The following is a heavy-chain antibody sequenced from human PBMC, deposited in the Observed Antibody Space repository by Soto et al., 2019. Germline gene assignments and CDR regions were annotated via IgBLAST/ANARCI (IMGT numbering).Heavy chain of an antibody. Sequence: QVQLVQSGAEVKKPGASVKVSCKVSGYTLTELSMHWVRQAPGKGLEWMGGFDPEDGETIYAQKFQGRVTMTEDTSTDTAYMELSSLRSEDTAVYYCATDGVVVVAATWPVRGDAFDIWGQGTMVTVSS. V-gene: IGHV1-24*01. D-gene: IGHD2-15*01. CDR1: GYTLTELS. J-gene: IGHJ3*02. CDR3: ATDGVVVVAATWPVRGDAFDI. CDR2: FDPEDGET.